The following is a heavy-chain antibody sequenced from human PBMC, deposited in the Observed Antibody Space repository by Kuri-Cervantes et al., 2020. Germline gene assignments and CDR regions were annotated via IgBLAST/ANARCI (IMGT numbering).Heavy chain of an antibody. CDR2: INPNNDST. J-gene: IGHJ4*02. CDR3: ATSPMDRSGYYPDY. V-gene: IGHV1-18*01. D-gene: IGHD3-22*01. Sequence: ASVKVSCKASGYTFTSYDINWVRQAPGQGLEWMGWINPNNDSTNHAQILQGRVTMTTDTSTSTAYMELRSLRSDDTAVYYCATSPMDRSGYYPDYWGQGTRVTVSS. CDR1: GYTFTSYD.